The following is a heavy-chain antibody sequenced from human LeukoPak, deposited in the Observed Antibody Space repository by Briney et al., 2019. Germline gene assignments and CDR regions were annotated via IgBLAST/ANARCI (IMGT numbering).Heavy chain of an antibody. J-gene: IGHJ3*02. CDR3: ARDGALSVGSFDI. CDR2: LKEDGSLG. V-gene: IGHV3-7*04. Sequence: GGSLRLSCAASGFISSSTWMTWVRQAPGKGLEWVANLKEDGSLGDYVDSVKGRFTISRDNAKNSLYLRMNSLRHEDTAVYYCARDGALSVGSFDIWGQGTMVTVAS. D-gene: IGHD1-26*01. CDR1: GFISSSTW.